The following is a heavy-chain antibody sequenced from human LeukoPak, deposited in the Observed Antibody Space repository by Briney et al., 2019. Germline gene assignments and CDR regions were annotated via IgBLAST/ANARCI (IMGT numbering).Heavy chain of an antibody. CDR2: ISSSSSNI. CDR3: ARGSSGWYPYYYYYMDV. V-gene: IGHV3-21*01. Sequence: GGSLRLSCAASGFMFSSYSMNWVRQAPGKGLEWVSSISSSSSNINYAGSVKGRFTISRDNAKNSLYLQMNSLRAEDTAVYYCARGSSGWYPYYYYYMDVWGKGTTVTISS. J-gene: IGHJ6*03. CDR1: GFMFSSYS. D-gene: IGHD6-19*01.